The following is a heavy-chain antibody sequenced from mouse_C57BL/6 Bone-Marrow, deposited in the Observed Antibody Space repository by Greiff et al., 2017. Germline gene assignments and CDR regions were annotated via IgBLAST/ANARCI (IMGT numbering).Heavy chain of an antibody. D-gene: IGHD1-1*01. J-gene: IGHJ1*03. CDR1: GYSITSGYY. Sequence: EVHLVQSGPGLVKPSQSLSLTCSVTGYSITSGYYWNWIRQFPGNKLEWMGYISYDGSNNYNPSLKNRISITRDTSKNQFFLKLNSVTTEDTATYYCARGITTVVPHFDVWGTGTTVTVSS. CDR3: ARGITTVVPHFDV. CDR2: ISYDGSN. V-gene: IGHV3-6*01.